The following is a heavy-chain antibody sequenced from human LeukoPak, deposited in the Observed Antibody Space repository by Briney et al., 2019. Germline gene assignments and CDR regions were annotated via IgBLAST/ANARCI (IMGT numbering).Heavy chain of an antibody. J-gene: IGHJ4*02. Sequence: SGTLSLTCAVSGGSISSSNWWSWVRQPPGKGLEWIGEIYHSGSTNFNPSLKSRVTISVDKSKNQFSLKLSSVTAADTAVYYCARQGGYSSGWYLGSWGQGTLVTVS. CDR2: IYHSGST. V-gene: IGHV4-4*02. CDR3: ARQGGYSSGWYLGS. CDR1: GGSISSSNW. D-gene: IGHD6-19*01.